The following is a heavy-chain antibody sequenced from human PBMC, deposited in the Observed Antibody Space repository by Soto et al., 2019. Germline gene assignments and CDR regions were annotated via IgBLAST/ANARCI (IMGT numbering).Heavy chain of an antibody. J-gene: IGHJ3*02. CDR3: ARHRPTRGDPLNAFDI. CDR1: GGSISSSSYY. CDR2: IYYSGST. Sequence: SETLSLTCTVSGGSISSSSYYWGWIRQPPGKGLEWIGSIYYSGSTYYNPSLKSRVTISVDTSKNQFSLKLSSVTAADTAVDYCARHRPTRGDPLNAFDIWGQGTMVTVSS. D-gene: IGHD3-16*01. V-gene: IGHV4-39*01.